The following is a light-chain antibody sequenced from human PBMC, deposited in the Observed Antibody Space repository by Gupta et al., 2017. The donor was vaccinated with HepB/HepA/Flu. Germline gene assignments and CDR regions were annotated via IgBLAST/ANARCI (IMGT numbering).Light chain of an antibody. CDR2: GAS. CDR1: QGVSSSY. J-gene: IGKJ2*02. V-gene: IGKV3-20*01. CDR3: HQYSSSCT. Sequence: EIVLTQSPGTLSLSPGERATLSCRASQGVSSSYLAWYQQKPDQAPRLIIYGASSSASGIPGWFSGSGYAXDFTLTXSRREDEDFAVYYWHQYSSSCTFGXGTKVEIK.